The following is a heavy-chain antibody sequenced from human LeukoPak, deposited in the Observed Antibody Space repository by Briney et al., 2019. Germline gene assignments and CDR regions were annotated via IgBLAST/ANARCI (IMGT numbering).Heavy chain of an antibody. CDR2: IFYSGST. Sequence: PSETLSLTCTVSGDSISSSSYYWGWIRQPPGKGLEWIGSIFYSGSTYYNPSLKSRITISVDTPKNQFSLKVSSVTAVDAAVYYCARVEYSRQVDYWGQGTLVTVSS. CDR3: ARVEYSRQVDY. V-gene: IGHV4-39*07. J-gene: IGHJ4*02. D-gene: IGHD6-6*01. CDR1: GDSISSSSYY.